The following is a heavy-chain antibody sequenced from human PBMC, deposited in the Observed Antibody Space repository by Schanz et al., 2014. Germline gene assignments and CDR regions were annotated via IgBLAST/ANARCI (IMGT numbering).Heavy chain of an antibody. CDR3: AKDFTGSGIFFNW. D-gene: IGHD3-10*01. J-gene: IGHJ4*02. CDR1: GITFSDYA. CDR2: IASGGSHT. V-gene: IGHV3-23*01. Sequence: EVQLLESGGALEQPGGSLRLSCAASGITFSDYAMSWVRQAPGKGLEWVSTIASGGSHTFYADSVTGRFTISGDNSKNTLFLQMNSLRVEDTAIYYCAKDFTGSGIFFNWWGQGTLVTVSS.